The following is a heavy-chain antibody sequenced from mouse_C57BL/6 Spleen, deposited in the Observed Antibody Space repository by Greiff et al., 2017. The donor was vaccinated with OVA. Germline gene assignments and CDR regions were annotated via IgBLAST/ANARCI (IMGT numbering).Heavy chain of an antibody. CDR3: TRITTVVARYFDV. V-gene: IGHV6-6*01. J-gene: IGHJ1*03. Sequence: EVLLVESGGGLVQPGGSMKLSCAASGFTFSDAWMDWVRQSPEQGLEWVAEIRNKANNHATYYAESVKGRFTISRDDSKSSVYLQMNSLRAEDTGIYYCTRITTVVARYFDVWGTGTTVTVSS. CDR2: IRNKANNHAT. D-gene: IGHD1-1*01. CDR1: GFTFSDAW.